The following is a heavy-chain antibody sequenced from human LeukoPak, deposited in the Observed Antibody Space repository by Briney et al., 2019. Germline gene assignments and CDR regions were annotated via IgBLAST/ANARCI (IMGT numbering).Heavy chain of an antibody. CDR3: AKLLYYYDSSQPY. V-gene: IGHV3-23*01. Sequence: GGSLRLSCAASGFTFSNYVMSWVRQAPGKGLEWVSGISGSGGRTYDADSVKGRFTISRDNSKNTLYLQMNSLRAEDTAVYYCAKLLYYYDSSQPYWGQGTLVTVSS. CDR1: GFTFSNYV. J-gene: IGHJ4*02. D-gene: IGHD3-22*01. CDR2: ISGSGGRT.